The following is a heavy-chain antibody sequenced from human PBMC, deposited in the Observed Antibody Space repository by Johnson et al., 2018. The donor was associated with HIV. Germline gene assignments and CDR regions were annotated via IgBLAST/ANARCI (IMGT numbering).Heavy chain of an antibody. CDR1: GFTFSSYD. V-gene: IGHV3-30*18. Sequence: QEKLVESGGGVVQPGRSLRLSCAASGFTFSSYDMHWVRQAPGKGMDWVAFISYDGSNEYYADSVKGRFTISRDNSKNALYLQMKSLRADDTAIYYCAKPPSMGADGFAIWGQGTMVTVSS. D-gene: IGHD3-16*01. CDR2: ISYDGSNE. J-gene: IGHJ3*02. CDR3: AKPPSMGADGFAI.